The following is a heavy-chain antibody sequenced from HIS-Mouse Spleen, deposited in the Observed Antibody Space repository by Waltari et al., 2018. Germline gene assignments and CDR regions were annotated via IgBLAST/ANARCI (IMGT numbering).Heavy chain of an antibody. D-gene: IGHD2-15*01. Sequence: GKGLEWVAVISYEGSNKYYADSVKGRFTISRDNSKNTLYLQMNSLRAEDTAVYYCAKGHIVVVVAATFFDYWGQGTLVTVSS. J-gene: IGHJ4*02. CDR2: ISYEGSNK. V-gene: IGHV3-30*18. CDR3: AKGHIVVVVAATFFDY.